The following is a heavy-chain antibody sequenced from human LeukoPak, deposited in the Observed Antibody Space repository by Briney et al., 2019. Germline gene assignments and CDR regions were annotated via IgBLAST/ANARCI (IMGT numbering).Heavy chain of an antibody. V-gene: IGHV3-23*01. J-gene: IGHJ4*02. CDR1: GFTFSSYA. CDR2: ISGSGGST. Sequence: GGSLRLSCAASGFTFSSYAMSWVRQAPGKGLEWVSAISGSGGSTYYADSVKGRFTISRDNSKNTLYLQMNSLRAEDTAVYYCANHRSRYCSSTSCYFDYWGQGTLVTVSS. D-gene: IGHD2-2*01. CDR3: ANHRSRYCSSTSCYFDY.